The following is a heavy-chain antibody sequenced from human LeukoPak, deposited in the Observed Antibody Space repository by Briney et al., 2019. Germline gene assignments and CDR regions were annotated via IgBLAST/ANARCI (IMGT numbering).Heavy chain of an antibody. CDR1: GFIFTTYW. J-gene: IGHJ4*02. D-gene: IGHD2-2*01. CDR3: AGPCSSNSCLGY. CDR2: IHPGDSET. Sequence: GESLKISCKGTGFIFTTYWIGWVRRMPGKGLEWMGVIHPGDSETRYSPSFQGQITISVDKSINTVYLQWSSLKASDTAMYYCAGPCSSNSCLGYWGQGSAVTVSS. V-gene: IGHV5-51*01.